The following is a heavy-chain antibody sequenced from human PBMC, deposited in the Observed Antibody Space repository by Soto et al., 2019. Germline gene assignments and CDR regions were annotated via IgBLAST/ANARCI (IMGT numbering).Heavy chain of an antibody. V-gene: IGHV3-23*01. J-gene: IGHJ6*02. CDR3: AKDNRAYGSGWSYGMDV. CDR1: RFTLSSYA. CDR2: ISGRDDRT. Sequence: PGGSLRLSCVVSRFTLSSYAMNWVRQAPGKGLEWVSIISGRDDRTYYADSVKGRFTISRDNSKNTLYSQMNSLRAEDTALYYCAKDNRAYGSGWSYGMDVWGQGTTVTVSS. D-gene: IGHD6-19*01.